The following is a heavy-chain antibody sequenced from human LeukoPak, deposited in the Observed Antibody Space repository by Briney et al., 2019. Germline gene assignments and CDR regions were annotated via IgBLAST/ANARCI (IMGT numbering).Heavy chain of an antibody. CDR1: GFTFSNFW. J-gene: IGHJ4*02. CDR3: ARDPQYSYDDSGTFDS. V-gene: IGHV3-7*01. CDR2: IKQDGDET. D-gene: IGHD3-22*01. Sequence: GGSLRLSCAASGFTFSNFWMSWVRQAPGKGPEWVANIKQDGDETYYLDSVKGRFTVSRDNAKNSLYLQMNTLRAEDTAVYYCARDPQYSYDDSGTFDSWGQGTLVTVSS.